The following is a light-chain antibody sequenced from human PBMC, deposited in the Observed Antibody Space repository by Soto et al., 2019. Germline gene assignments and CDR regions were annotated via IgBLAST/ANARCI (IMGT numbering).Light chain of an antibody. Sequence: QSALTQPPSVSGSPGQSVTISCTGTSGDVGSYNRVSWYQQPPGTAPKLMISEVTNRPSGVPDRSSGSKSGNTASLTISGLQAEDEADYYCSSYTSTYTRVFGGGTKLTVL. CDR2: EVT. CDR3: SSYTSTYTRV. CDR1: SGDVGSYNR. V-gene: IGLV2-18*02. J-gene: IGLJ3*02.